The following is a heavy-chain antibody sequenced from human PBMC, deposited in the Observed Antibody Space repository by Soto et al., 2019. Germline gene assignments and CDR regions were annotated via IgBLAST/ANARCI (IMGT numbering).Heavy chain of an antibody. CDR2: IYYSGSTT. V-gene: IGHV4-59*01. Sequence: QVRLQESGPGLVKPSETLSLTCVVSGAAISGYYWSWIRQPPGKGLEWIGFIYYSGSTTNYSPSRKNRVTISVDTSKNIISLRLGSVTAADTAIYYCVRDGRERQFDYWGQGTLVTVSS. CDR1: GAAISGYY. D-gene: IGHD1-26*01. CDR3: VRDGRERQFDY. J-gene: IGHJ4*02.